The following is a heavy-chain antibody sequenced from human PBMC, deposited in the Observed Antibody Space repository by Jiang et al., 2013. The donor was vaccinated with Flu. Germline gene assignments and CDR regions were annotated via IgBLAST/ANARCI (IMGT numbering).Heavy chain of an antibody. D-gene: IGHD2-15*01. CDR3: ARVWCGSCLYYYYYGMDV. Sequence: QKFQGRVTITRDTSASTAYMELSSLRSEDTAVYYCARVWCGSCLYYYYYGMDVWGKGTTVTVSS. J-gene: IGHJ6*04. V-gene: IGHV1-3*01.